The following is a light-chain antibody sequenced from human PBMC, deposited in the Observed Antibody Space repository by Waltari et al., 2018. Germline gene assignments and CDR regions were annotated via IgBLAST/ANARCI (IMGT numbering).Light chain of an antibody. CDR3: QQRSKWPWA. V-gene: IGKV3-11*01. J-gene: IGKJ1*01. Sequence: EIVLTQSPATLSLSPGERATLSCRASQSVSSSLACYQHKPGQAPRLLIYDASISVTGIPARFSGSGSGTDFTLTISSLEPEEFAVYYCQQRSKWPWAFGQGTKVEIK. CDR1: QSVSSS. CDR2: DAS.